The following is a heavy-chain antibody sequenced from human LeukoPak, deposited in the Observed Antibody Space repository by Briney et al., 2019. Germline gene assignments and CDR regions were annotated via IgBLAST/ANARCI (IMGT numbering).Heavy chain of an antibody. D-gene: IGHD1-26*01. CDR1: GGSISSGDYH. Sequence: SETLSLTCTVSGGSISSGDYHWRWIRQPPGKGLEWIGSIYYSGSTYYNPYVQIRVTISVDTSKNQFSLKLSSVTAADRAVYYCASSGRRIYWGQGTLVTVSS. CDR3: ASSGRRIY. CDR2: IYYSGST. J-gene: IGHJ4*02. V-gene: IGHV4-30-4*08.